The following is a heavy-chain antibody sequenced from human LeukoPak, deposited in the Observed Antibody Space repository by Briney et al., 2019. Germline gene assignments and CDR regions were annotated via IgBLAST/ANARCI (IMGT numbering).Heavy chain of an antibody. J-gene: IGHJ3*02. Sequence: PGGSLRLSCAASGFTFSSYSMNWVRQAPGKGLEWVSSISSSSSYIYYADSVKGRFTISRDNAKNSLYLQMNSLRAEDTAVYYCARGIYHVDAFDIWGQGTMVTVSS. D-gene: IGHD2-2*01. CDR2: ISSSSSYI. V-gene: IGHV3-21*01. CDR3: ARGIYHVDAFDI. CDR1: GFTFSSYS.